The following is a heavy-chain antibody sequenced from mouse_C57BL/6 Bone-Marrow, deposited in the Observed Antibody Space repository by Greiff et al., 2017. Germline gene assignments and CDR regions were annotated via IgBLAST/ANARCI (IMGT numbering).Heavy chain of an antibody. CDR3: TTGITTVVATRYFDV. CDR1: GFNIKDDY. Sequence: VQLQQSGAELVRPGASVKLSCTASGFNIKDDYMHWVKQRPEQGLEWIGWIDPENGDTEYASKFQGKATITADTSSNTAYLQLSSLTSEDTAVYYCTTGITTVVATRYFDVWGTGTTVNVSS. D-gene: IGHD1-1*01. J-gene: IGHJ1*03. V-gene: IGHV14-4*01. CDR2: IDPENGDT.